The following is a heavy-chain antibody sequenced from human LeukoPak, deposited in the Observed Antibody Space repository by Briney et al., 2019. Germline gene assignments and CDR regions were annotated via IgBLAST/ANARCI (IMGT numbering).Heavy chain of an antibody. V-gene: IGHV3-74*01. Sequence: GGSLRLSCTASGFTFRDYWMHWIRQTPREGLVWVSRINGDETSRAYADSVEGRFTISRDNAKNTLYLQIDSLRAEDSAIYYCARDRAEHNWTYHTLFDYWGQGTPVTVSS. CDR3: ARDRAEHNWTYHTLFDY. CDR2: INGDETSR. D-gene: IGHD1-7*01. J-gene: IGHJ4*02. CDR1: GFTFRDYW.